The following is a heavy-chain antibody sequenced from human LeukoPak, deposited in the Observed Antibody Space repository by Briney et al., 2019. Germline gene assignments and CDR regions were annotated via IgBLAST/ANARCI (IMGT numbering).Heavy chain of an antibody. CDR2: IYYSGST. Sequence: SETLSLTCTVSGGSISSYYWSWIRQPPGKGLEWIGYIYYSGSTNYNPSLKSRVTISVDTSKNQFSLKLSSVTAADTAIYYCATERTSGSYSTWGQGSMVTVSS. CDR1: GGSISSYY. J-gene: IGHJ3*01. D-gene: IGHD1-26*01. CDR3: ATERTSGSYST. V-gene: IGHV4-59*01.